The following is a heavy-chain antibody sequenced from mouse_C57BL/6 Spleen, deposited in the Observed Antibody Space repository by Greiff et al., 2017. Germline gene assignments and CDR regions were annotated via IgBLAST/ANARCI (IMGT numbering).Heavy chain of an antibody. V-gene: IGHV5-6*01. CDR1: GFTFSSYG. CDR3: ARHGGYDYDFYYAMDY. D-gene: IGHD2-4*01. J-gene: IGHJ4*01. Sequence: EVHLVESGGDLVKPGGSLKLSCAASGFTFSSYGMSWVRQTPDKRLEWVATISSGGSYTYYPDSVKGRFTISRDNAKNTLYLQMSSLKSEDTAMYYCARHGGYDYDFYYAMDYWGQGTSVTVSS. CDR2: ISSGGSYT.